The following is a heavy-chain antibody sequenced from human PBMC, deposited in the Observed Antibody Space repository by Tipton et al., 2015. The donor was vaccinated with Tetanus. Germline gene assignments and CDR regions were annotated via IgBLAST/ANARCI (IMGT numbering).Heavy chain of an antibody. J-gene: IGHJ5*01. CDR1: GGSISSSNW. Sequence: TLSLTCAVSGGSISSSNWWSWVRQPPGKGLERIGEINHDGRSTYTPSLKSRVTMLVATTKKQFSLKVTSVTAADTAVYYCARGLGSMLAPGGSIDSWGQGTLVTVSS. D-gene: IGHD2-8*02. V-gene: IGHV4-4*02. CDR2: INHDGRS. CDR3: ARGLGSMLAPGGSIDS.